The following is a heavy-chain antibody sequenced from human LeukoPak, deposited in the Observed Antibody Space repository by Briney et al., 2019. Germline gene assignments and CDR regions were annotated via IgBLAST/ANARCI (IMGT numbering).Heavy chain of an antibody. CDR2: INTGGNTI. V-gene: IGHV3-48*03. Sequence: GGSLRLSCAASGFTFSSYEMSWVRQAPGKGLGWISYINTGGNTIDYADSVKGRFTISRDNAKNSLYLQMDSLRAEDTAVYYCARDRPLSTYCGGDCYYKRGDYWGQGTLVTVSS. CDR3: ARDRPLSTYCGGDCYYKRGDY. CDR1: GFTFSSYE. J-gene: IGHJ4*02. D-gene: IGHD2-21*02.